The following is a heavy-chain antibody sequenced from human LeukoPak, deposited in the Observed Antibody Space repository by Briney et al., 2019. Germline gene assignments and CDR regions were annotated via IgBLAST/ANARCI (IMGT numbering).Heavy chain of an antibody. Sequence: SETLSLTCTVPGGSISSSSYYWGWIRQPPGKGLEWIGSIYYSGSTYYNPSLKSRVTISVDTSKNQFSLKLSSVTAADTAVYYCARHFGGNWFDPWGQGTLVTVSS. CDR1: GGSISSSSYY. J-gene: IGHJ5*02. V-gene: IGHV4-39*01. CDR2: IYYSGST. D-gene: IGHD3-16*01. CDR3: ARHFGGNWFDP.